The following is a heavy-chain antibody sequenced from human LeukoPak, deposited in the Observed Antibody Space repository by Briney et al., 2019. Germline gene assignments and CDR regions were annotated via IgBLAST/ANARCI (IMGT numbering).Heavy chain of an antibody. V-gene: IGHV3-23*03. CDR2: IATDGGSA. CDR1: GFTFTIYA. Sequence: GGSLRLSCAASGFTFTIYAMTWVRQAPGKGLEWVSIIATDGGSAYYADSVKGRFTMSRDNSKNGLYLQMSSLRAEDTALYYCARCSGGTCYSFHYWGQGTLVTVSS. CDR3: ARCSGGTCYSFHY. D-gene: IGHD2-15*01. J-gene: IGHJ4*02.